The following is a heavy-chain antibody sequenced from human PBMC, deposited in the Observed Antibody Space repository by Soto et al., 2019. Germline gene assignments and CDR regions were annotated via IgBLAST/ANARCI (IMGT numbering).Heavy chain of an antibody. D-gene: IGHD2-2*01. CDR2: IYHSGST. CDR3: ASLANYCSSTSCPDY. CDR1: GYSISSGYY. J-gene: IGHJ4*02. V-gene: IGHV4-38-2*01. Sequence: SETLSLTCAVSGYSISSGYYWGWIRQPPGKGLEWIGSIYHSGSTYYNPSLKSRVTISVDTSKNQFSLKLSSVTAADTAVYYCASLANYCSSTSCPDYWGQGTLVTVSS.